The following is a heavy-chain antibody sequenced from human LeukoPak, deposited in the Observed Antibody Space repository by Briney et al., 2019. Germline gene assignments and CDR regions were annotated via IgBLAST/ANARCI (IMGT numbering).Heavy chain of an antibody. CDR2: IYASGST. J-gene: IGHJ5*02. V-gene: IGHV4-61*02. CDR1: GGSISSGCYY. D-gene: IGHD1-26*01. CDR3: ASGVVGAISNWFVP. Sequence: SQTLSLTCHVSGGSISSGCYYWSWIRQPAGKGLEWFGLIYASGSTNYNPSLKSRVTISVDTSKNKFSLKLSSVSAADTAVYYCASGVVGAISNWFVPWGQRNLGTAS.